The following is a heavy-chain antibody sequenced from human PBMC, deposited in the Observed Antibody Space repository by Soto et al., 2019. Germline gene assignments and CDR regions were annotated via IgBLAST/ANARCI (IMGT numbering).Heavy chain of an antibody. CDR2: IWYDGSNK. J-gene: IGHJ6*03. Sequence: QVQLVESGGGVVQPGRSLRLSCAASGFTFSSYGMHWVRQAPGKGLEWVAVIWYDGSNKYYADSVKGRFTISRDKSKYTLYLQMNSLRAEDTAVYYCARDSYYDFWSGYGHYYYYYIDVWGKGTTVTVSS. CDR1: GFTFSSYG. V-gene: IGHV3-33*01. CDR3: ARDSYYDFWSGYGHYYYYYIDV. D-gene: IGHD3-3*01.